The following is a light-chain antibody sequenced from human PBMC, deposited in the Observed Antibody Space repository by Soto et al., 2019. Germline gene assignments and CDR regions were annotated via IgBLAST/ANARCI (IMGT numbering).Light chain of an antibody. V-gene: IGLV2-11*01. Sequence: QSALTQPRSVSGSPGQSVTISCTGTSSDVGGYNYVSWYQHHPGKAPKLMIYDVDKRPSGVPGRFSGSKSGNTASLTISGLQAEDEADYYCNSYVAGSNVFGTGTKVTVL. CDR1: SSDVGGYNY. CDR3: NSYVAGSNV. J-gene: IGLJ1*01. CDR2: DVD.